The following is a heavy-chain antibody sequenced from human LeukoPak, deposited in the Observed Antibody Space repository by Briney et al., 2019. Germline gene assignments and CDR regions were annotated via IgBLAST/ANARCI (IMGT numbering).Heavy chain of an antibody. CDR1: GYSISSGYY. V-gene: IGHV4-38-2*02. Sequence: SETLSLTCTVSGYSISSGYYWGWIRQPPGKGLEWIGYIYHSGSTYYNPSLKSRVTISVDTSKNQLSLKLSSVTAADTAVYYCARVGGATEVAFDYWGQGTLVTVSS. D-gene: IGHD3-16*01. CDR2: IYHSGST. CDR3: ARVGGATEVAFDY. J-gene: IGHJ4*02.